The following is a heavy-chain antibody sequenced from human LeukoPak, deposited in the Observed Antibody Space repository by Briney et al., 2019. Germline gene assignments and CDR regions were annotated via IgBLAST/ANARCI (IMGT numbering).Heavy chain of an antibody. CDR2: TYYRSKWYN. Sequence: SQTLSLTRAISGDTVSSNSAAWNWIRQSPSRGLEWLGRTYYRSKWYNDYAVSVKSRITINPDTSKNQFSLQLNSVTPEDTAVYYCARDADIAAAATGGFDIWGQGTMVTVSS. CDR1: GDTVSSNSAA. D-gene: IGHD6-13*01. CDR3: ARDADIAAAATGGFDI. J-gene: IGHJ3*02. V-gene: IGHV6-1*01.